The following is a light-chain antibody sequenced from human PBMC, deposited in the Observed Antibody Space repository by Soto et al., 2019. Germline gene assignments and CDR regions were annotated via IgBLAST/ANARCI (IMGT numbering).Light chain of an antibody. CDR1: QSLVHSDGNTY. CDR3: IQFSHFPRT. J-gene: IGKJ1*01. Sequence: VLTQTPLSSPVTLGQPASISCKSSQSLVHSDGNTYLSWLQQRPGQPPRLLIYQVSNRFSGVPDRLSGRGAGTDFTLKISRVEAVDVGGYSCIQFSHFPRTFGQGTNVEIK. CDR2: QVS. V-gene: IGKV2-24*01.